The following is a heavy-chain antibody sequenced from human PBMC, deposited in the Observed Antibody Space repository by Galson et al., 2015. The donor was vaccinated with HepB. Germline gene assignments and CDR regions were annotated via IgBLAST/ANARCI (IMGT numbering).Heavy chain of an antibody. Sequence: SLRLSCAASGFTFSSYGMHWVRQAPGKGLEWVAVIWYDGSNKYYADSVKGRFTISRDNSKNTLYLQMNSLRAEDTAVYYCARDTGDGYKFTPDYWGQGTLVTVSS. CDR2: IWYDGSNK. V-gene: IGHV3-33*01. J-gene: IGHJ4*02. CDR1: GFTFSSYG. D-gene: IGHD5-24*01. CDR3: ARDTGDGYKFTPDY.